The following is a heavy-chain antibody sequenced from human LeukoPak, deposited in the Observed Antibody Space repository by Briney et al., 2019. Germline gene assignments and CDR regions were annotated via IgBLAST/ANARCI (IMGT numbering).Heavy chain of an antibody. CDR1: GDSIISYY. D-gene: IGHD3-10*01. CDR2: IYFSGSP. CDR3: AREYGSGSYGYFDY. Sequence: PSETLSLTCTVSGDSIISYYWSWIRQPPGRGLEWIGYIYFSGSPNYNPSLKSRVTISVDTSKNQFSLKLSSVTAADTAVYYCAREYGSGSYGYFDYWGQGTLVTVSS. J-gene: IGHJ4*02. V-gene: IGHV4-59*12.